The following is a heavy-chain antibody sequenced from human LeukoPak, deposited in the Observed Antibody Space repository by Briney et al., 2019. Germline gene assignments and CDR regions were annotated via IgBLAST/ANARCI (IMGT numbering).Heavy chain of an antibody. D-gene: IGHD3-22*01. CDR3: AREDVSYYYDSSGYPLWAFDI. CDR1: GFTFSSYG. V-gene: IGHV3-23*01. CDR2: VSGSGGST. J-gene: IGHJ3*02. Sequence: PGGSLRLSCAASGFTFSSYGMGWVRQAPGKGLEWVSVVSGSGGSTYYADSVKGRFTISRDNAKNSLYLQMNSLRAGDTAVYYCAREDVSYYYDSSGYPLWAFDIWGQGTMVTVSS.